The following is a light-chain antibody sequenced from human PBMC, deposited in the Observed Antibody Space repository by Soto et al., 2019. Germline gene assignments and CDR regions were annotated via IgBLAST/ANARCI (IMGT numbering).Light chain of an antibody. CDR2: AAS. Sequence: DKVMTQSPATLSVSPGERATLYCRASQSVSSNLAWYQQKPGQAPRLLIYAASTRATDIPARFSGSGSGTEFTLTITSLQPEDFAAYYCQQLNSYPLTFGGGTKGDI. CDR1: QSVSSN. CDR3: QQLNSYPLT. V-gene: IGKV3-15*01. J-gene: IGKJ4*01.